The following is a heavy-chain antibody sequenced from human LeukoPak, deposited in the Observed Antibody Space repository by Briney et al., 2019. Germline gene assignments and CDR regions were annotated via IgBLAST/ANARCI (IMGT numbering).Heavy chain of an antibody. CDR3: ARAASVAGTYALNH. CDR2: IYGGGST. D-gene: IGHD6-19*01. V-gene: IGHV3-66*01. J-gene: IGHJ4*02. Sequence: GGSLRLSCAVSGFTVSSTYMRWVRQAPGKGLEWVSGIYGGGSTYYADSVKGRFTISRDNSKNTLYLQMNSLRAEDTAVYYCARAASVAGTYALNHWGQGTLVTVSS. CDR1: GFTVSSTY.